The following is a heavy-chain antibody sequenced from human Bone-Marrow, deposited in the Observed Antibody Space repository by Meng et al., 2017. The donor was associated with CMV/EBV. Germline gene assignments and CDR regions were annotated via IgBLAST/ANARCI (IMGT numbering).Heavy chain of an antibody. CDR3: ARFPTYCSSTSCYSWFDP. V-gene: IGHV4-34*01. CDR1: GGSFSGYY. Sequence: SEPLSLTCAVYGGSFSGYYWSWIRQPPGKGLEWIGEINHSGSTNYNPSLKSRVTISVDTSKNQFSLKLSSVTAADTAVYYCARFPTYCSSTSCYSWFDPWGQGTLVTVSS. J-gene: IGHJ5*02. D-gene: IGHD2-2*01. CDR2: INHSGST.